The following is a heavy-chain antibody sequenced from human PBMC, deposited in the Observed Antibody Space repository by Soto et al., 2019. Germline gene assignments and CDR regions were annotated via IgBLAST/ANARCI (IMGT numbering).Heavy chain of an antibody. D-gene: IGHD6-19*01. Sequence: SETLSLTCTVSGGSISSSSYYWGWIRQPPGKGLEWIGSIYYSGSTYYNPSLKSRVTISVDTSKNQFSLKLSSVTAADTAVYYCARPHPDRIAVAGRVGDDDAFDIWGQGTMVTVSS. J-gene: IGHJ3*02. V-gene: IGHV4-39*01. CDR1: GGSISSSSYY. CDR3: ARPHPDRIAVAGRVGDDDAFDI. CDR2: IYYSGST.